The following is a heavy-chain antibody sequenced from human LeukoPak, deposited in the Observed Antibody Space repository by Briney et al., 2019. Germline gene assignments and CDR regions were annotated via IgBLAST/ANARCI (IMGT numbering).Heavy chain of an antibody. Sequence: GGSLRLSCAASGFTFSSYSMNWVRQAPGKGLEWVSSISTSSSYIKYADSVKGRFTISRDNARNSLSLQMNSLTAEDTAVYYCACPGSISTGGPIWGQGSLVTVSS. CDR2: ISTSSSYI. CDR1: GFTFSSYS. V-gene: IGHV3-21*01. D-gene: IGHD3-9*01. J-gene: IGHJ4*02. CDR3: ACPGSISTGGPI.